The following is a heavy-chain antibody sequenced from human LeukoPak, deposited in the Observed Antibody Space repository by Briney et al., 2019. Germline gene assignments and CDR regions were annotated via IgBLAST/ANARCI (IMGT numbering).Heavy chain of an antibody. Sequence: ASVKVSCKASGYTFTSYYMHWVRQAPGQGLEWMGWINPNSGGTNYAQKFQGRVTMTRDTSISTAYMELSRLRSDDTAVYYCARDPSVVVVAARFDYWGQGTLVTVSS. CDR2: INPNSGGT. V-gene: IGHV1-2*02. J-gene: IGHJ4*02. CDR3: ARDPSVVVVAARFDY. D-gene: IGHD2-15*01. CDR1: GYTFTSYY.